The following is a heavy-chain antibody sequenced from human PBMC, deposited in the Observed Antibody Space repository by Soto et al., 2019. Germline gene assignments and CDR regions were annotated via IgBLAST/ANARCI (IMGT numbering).Heavy chain of an antibody. CDR1: GFTFTRYS. CDR3: ARESEDLASNFDY. J-gene: IGHJ4*02. Sequence: PGGSLRLSCAASGFTFTRYSMNWVRQAPGKGLEWVSSISSTTNYIYYADSMKGRFTVSRDNAKNSVYLEMNSLSAEDTAVYYCARESEDLASNFDYWGQGTLVTVSS. V-gene: IGHV3-21*01. CDR2: ISSTTNYI.